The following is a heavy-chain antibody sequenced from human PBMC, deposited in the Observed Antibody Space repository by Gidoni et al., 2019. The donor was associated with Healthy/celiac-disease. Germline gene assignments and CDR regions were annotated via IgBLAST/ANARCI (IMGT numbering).Heavy chain of an antibody. J-gene: IGHJ4*02. CDR3: AKGPDYGDPGYYFDY. Sequence: EVQLLESGGGLVQPGGSLRLSCAASGFTFSSYALSWVRQAPGKGLEWCSAISGSGGSTYYADSVKGRFTISRDNSKNTLYLQMNSLRAEDTAVYYCAKGPDYGDPGYYFDYWGQGTLVTVPS. CDR2: ISGSGGST. D-gene: IGHD4-17*01. CDR1: GFTFSSYA. V-gene: IGHV3-23*01.